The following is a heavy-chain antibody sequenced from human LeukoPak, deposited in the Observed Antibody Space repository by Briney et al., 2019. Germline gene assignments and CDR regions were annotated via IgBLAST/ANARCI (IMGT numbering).Heavy chain of an antibody. CDR2: ISSSSSTI. J-gene: IGHJ4*02. CDR3: APLYAMHNYFDY. CDR1: GFTFSSYS. Sequence: PGGSLRLSCAASGFTFSSYSMNWVRQAPGKGLEWVSYISSSSSTIYYADSVKGRFTISRDNAKNSLYLQMNSLRDEDTAVYYCAPLYAMHNYFDYWGQGTLVTDSS. V-gene: IGHV3-48*02. D-gene: IGHD2-2*01.